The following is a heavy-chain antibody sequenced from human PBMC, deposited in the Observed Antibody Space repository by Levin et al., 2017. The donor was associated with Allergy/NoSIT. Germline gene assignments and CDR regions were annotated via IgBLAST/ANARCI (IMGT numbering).Heavy chain of an antibody. D-gene: IGHD3-22*01. CDR1: GFTFTSSA. J-gene: IGHJ2*01. Sequence: GGSLRLSCKASGFTFTSSAMQWVRQARGQRLEWIGWIVVGSGNTNYAQKFQERVTITRDMSTSTAYMELSSLRSEDTAVYYCAAFAGYDSSGYYPHWYFDLWGRGTLVTVSS. CDR3: AAFAGYDSSGYYPHWYFDL. V-gene: IGHV1-58*02. CDR2: IVVGSGNT.